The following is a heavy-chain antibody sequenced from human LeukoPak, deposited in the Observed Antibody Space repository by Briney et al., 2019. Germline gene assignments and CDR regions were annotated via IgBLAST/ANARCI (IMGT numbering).Heavy chain of an antibody. D-gene: IGHD2-15*01. CDR2: IRYDGTDK. CDR3: AIGSYYCSDSCPQYYYYMDV. V-gene: IGHV3-30*02. CDR1: GFTFRRHG. Sequence: GGSLRLSCAASGFTFRRHGMHGVRQAPGKGLEWVAFIRYDGTDKYYADSVRGGFTIPREQSENTLSLKMNLARPEDTAVYYCAIGSYYCSDSCPQYYYYMDVGGKGTTVIVP. J-gene: IGHJ6*03.